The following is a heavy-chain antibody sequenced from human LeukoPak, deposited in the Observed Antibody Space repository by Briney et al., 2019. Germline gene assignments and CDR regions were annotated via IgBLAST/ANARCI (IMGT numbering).Heavy chain of an antibody. CDR3: ARMLRGAYYFDY. D-gene: IGHD2-8*01. CDR1: GGSISSGGYY. CDR2: FYYSGST. J-gene: IGHJ4*02. Sequence: SQTLSLTCTVSGGSISSGGYYWSWIRQHPGKGLEWIGYFYYSGSTYYNPSLKSRVTISVDTSKNQFSLKLSSVTAADTAVYYCARMLRGAYYFDYWGQGTLVTVSS. V-gene: IGHV4-31*03.